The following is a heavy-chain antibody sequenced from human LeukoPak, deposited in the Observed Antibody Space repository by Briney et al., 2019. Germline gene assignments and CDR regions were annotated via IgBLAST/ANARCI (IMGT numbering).Heavy chain of an antibody. J-gene: IGHJ4*02. CDR2: INPNSGGT. Sequence: ASMKVSCKASGYTFTGYYMHWVRQAPGQGLEWMGWINPNSGGTNYAQKFQGRVTMTRDTSISTAYMELSRLRSDDTAVYYCARGTTVTDPFDYWGQGTLVTVSS. CDR3: ARGTTVTDPFDY. CDR1: GYTFTGYY. V-gene: IGHV1-2*02. D-gene: IGHD4-11*01.